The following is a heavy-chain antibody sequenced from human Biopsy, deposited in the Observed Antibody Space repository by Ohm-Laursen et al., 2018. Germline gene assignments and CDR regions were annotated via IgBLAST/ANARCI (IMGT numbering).Heavy chain of an antibody. CDR3: ARDGKRWDYSTYFSWHFDL. CDR2: ISYAGSGE. CDR1: GFTFTSYA. J-gene: IGHJ2*01. V-gene: IGHV3-30*03. D-gene: IGHD4-11*01. Sequence: SLRLSCAASGFTFTSYAMHWVRQAPGKGLEWVAVISYAGSGEYYADSLQGRFIISRDNPKNTVDLQMNSLRAEDTAVYFCARDGKRWDYSTYFSWHFDLWGRGTLVTVSS.